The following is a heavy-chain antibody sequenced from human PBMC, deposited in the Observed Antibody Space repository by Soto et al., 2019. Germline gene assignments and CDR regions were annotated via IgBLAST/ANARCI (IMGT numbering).Heavy chain of an antibody. D-gene: IGHD3-10*01. CDR2: ISGSGGST. V-gene: IGHV3-23*01. J-gene: IGHJ6*02. CDR1: GFTFSSYA. Sequence: PGGSRRLSCAASGFTFSSYAMSWVRQAPGKGLEWVSAISGSGGSTYYADSVKGRFTISRDNSKNTLYLQMNSLRAEDTAVYYCAKDNYGSGSSAYYYYRIDVWGQGTTVTVSS. CDR3: AKDNYGSGSSAYYYYRIDV.